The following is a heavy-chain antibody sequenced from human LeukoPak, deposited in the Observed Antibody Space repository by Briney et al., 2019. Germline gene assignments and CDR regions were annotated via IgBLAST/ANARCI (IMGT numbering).Heavy chain of an antibody. CDR2: IIPILALP. CDR1: GGTFSSNY. CDR3: TRDREVGSTTEGFWYFDL. Sequence: GASVKVSCKASGGTFSSNYVSWVRQAPGQGLEWMGRIIPILALPNYAHKFQGRITITADKSATTAYMELSSLTSEDTAVYYCTRDREVGSTTEGFWYFDLRGRGTLVTVSS. V-gene: IGHV1-69*04. J-gene: IGHJ2*01. D-gene: IGHD1-26*01.